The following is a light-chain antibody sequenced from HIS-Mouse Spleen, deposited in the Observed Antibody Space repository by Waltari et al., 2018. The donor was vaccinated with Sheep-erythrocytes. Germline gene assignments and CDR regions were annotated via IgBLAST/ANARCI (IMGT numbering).Light chain of an antibody. CDR3: CSYAGSYNYV. CDR2: DVS. J-gene: IGLJ1*01. Sequence: QSALTQPRSVSGSPGQSVTISCTRPSSDVGGYNYVSWYQQHPGKAPKLMIYDVSKRPSGVPDRFSGSKSGNTASLTISGLQAEDEADYYCCSYAGSYNYVFGTGTKVTVL. V-gene: IGLV2-11*01. CDR1: SSDVGGYNY.